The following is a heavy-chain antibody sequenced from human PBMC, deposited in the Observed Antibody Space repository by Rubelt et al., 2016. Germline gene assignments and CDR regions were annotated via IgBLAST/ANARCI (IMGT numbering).Heavy chain of an antibody. J-gene: IGHJ4*02. V-gene: IGHV2-5*02. CDR3: AHRGYGSGWSQGDYFDY. CDR2: IYWDDDK. CDR1: GFSLSTSGVG. D-gene: IGHD6-19*01. Sequence: QITLKESGPTLVKPTQTLTLTCTFSGFSLSTSGVGVGWIRQPPGKALEWLALIYWDDDKRYSPSLKSRLTITKDTSKYQVVLTMTNMDPVDTATYYCAHRGYGSGWSQGDYFDYWGQGTLVTVSS.